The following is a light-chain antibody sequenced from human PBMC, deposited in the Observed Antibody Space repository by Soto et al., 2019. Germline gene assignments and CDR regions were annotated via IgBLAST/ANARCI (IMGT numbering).Light chain of an antibody. J-gene: IGKJ2*01. V-gene: IGKV3-11*01. CDR1: QSVGTY. CDR2: DAS. Sequence: EIVLTQSPATLSLSPGEGATLSCRASQSVGTYFAWYQHKPGQAPRLLIQDASKRATGIPARFSGSGSGTDFTITITNLEPADLAVCYCQQRSNWYTFGQHTKLEI. CDR3: QQRSNWYT.